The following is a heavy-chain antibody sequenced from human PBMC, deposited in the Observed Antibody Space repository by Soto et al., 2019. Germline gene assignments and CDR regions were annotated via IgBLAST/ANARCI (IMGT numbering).Heavy chain of an antibody. CDR1: GFTFSTYA. V-gene: IGHV3-23*05. CDR2: IDNSGGIT. D-gene: IGHD5-18*01. CDR3: AKGGYNYGFLFDC. J-gene: IGHJ4*02. Sequence: PGGSLRLCCAASGFTFSTYAMSWVRQAPGKGLEWVSTIDNSGGITYYADSVKGRFTISRDNSKNTLYLQMNSLRAEDTAVYYCAKGGYNYGFLFDCWGQGTLVTVSS.